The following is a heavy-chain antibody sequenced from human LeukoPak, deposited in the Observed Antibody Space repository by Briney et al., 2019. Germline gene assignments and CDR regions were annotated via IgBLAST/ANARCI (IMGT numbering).Heavy chain of an antibody. CDR3: AKDSSSSWYRDFDY. Sequence: GGSLRLSCAASGFTFDDYAMHWVRQAPGKGLEWVSGISWNSGSIGYAVSVKGRFTISRDNAKNSLYLQMNSLRAEDTALYYCAKDSSSSWYRDFDYWGQGTLVTVSS. CDR1: GFTFDDYA. V-gene: IGHV3-9*01. J-gene: IGHJ4*02. CDR2: ISWNSGSI. D-gene: IGHD6-13*01.